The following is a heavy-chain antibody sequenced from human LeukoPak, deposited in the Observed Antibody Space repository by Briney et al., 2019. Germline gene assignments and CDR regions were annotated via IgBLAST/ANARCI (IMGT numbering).Heavy chain of an antibody. D-gene: IGHD6-19*01. CDR1: GFTVSSNY. CDR3: ARDGVAGLVPFYY. J-gene: IGHJ4*02. CDR2: IYSGGST. V-gene: IGHV3-53*01. Sequence: GGSLRLSCAASGFTVSSNYMSWVHQAPGKGLAWVSVIYSGGSTYYAASVKGRFTISRDNSKITLYPQMKRLRAEDTAVYYCARDGVAGLVPFYYWGQGTLVTVSS.